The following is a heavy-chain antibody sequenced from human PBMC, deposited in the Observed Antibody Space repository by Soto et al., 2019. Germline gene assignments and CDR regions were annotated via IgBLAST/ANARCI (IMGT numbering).Heavy chain of an antibody. CDR3: ASQPRSYDYGYNWFDP. V-gene: IGHV4-59*01. D-gene: IGHD4-17*01. J-gene: IGHJ5*02. CDR2: IYYSGST. CDR1: GGSISSYY. Sequence: SETLSLTCTVSGGSISSYYWSWIRQPPGKGLEWTGYIYYSGSTNYNPSLKSRVTISVDTSKNQFSLKLSSVTAADTAVYYCASQPRSYDYGYNWFDPWGQGTLVTVSS.